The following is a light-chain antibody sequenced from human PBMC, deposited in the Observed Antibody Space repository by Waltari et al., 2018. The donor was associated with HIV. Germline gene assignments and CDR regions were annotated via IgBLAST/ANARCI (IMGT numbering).Light chain of an antibody. CDR2: DAS. CDR1: QSVSNY. Sequence: EIVLTQSPATLSLSPGERATLSCRASQSVSNYLAWYQQKPGQPPRLLIYDASNRVTGIPARFSGSGSGTDFTLTISSLEPEDSAVYYCQQRSNWPPLTFGGGTKVEI. J-gene: IGKJ4*01. CDR3: QQRSNWPPLT. V-gene: IGKV3-11*01.